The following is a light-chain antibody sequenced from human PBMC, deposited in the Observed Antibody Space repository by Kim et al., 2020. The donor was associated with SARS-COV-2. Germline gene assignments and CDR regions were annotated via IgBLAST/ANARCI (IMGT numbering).Light chain of an antibody. CDR3: QQYYSTPYT. CDR2: WAS. J-gene: IGKJ2*01. V-gene: IGKV4-1*01. Sequence: ATINCQSRQSVLYSSNNQNYLAWYQQKPGQPPKLLIYWASTREYGVPDRFSGSGSGTDFTLTISSLQAEDVAVYYCQQYYSTPYTFGQGTKLEI. CDR1: QSVLYSSNNQNY.